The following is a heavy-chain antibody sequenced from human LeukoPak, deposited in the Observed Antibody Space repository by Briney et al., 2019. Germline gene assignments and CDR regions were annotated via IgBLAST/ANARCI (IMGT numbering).Heavy chain of an antibody. Sequence: GGSLRLSCAASGFTFSSYGMHWVRQAPGKGLEWVAVISYDGSNKYYADSVKGRFTISRDNSKNTLYLQMNSLRAEDTAVYYCAKDNERGGFDYWGQGTLVTVSS. CDR2: ISYDGSNK. J-gene: IGHJ4*02. V-gene: IGHV3-30*18. CDR3: AKDNERGGFDY. D-gene: IGHD2-8*01. CDR1: GFTFSSYG.